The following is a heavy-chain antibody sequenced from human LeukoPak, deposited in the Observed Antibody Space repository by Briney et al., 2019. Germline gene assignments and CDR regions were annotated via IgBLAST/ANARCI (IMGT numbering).Heavy chain of an antibody. CDR1: GGSISSYY. CDR3: ARAQRPRGSYSIDY. D-gene: IGHD1-26*01. J-gene: IGHJ4*02. Sequence: PSETLSLTCTVSGGSISSYYWSWIRQPPGKGLEWIGYIYYSGSTNYNPSLKSRVTISVDTSKNQFSLKLNSVTAADTAVYYCARAQRPRGSYSIDYWGQGTLVTVSS. V-gene: IGHV4-59*01. CDR2: IYYSGST.